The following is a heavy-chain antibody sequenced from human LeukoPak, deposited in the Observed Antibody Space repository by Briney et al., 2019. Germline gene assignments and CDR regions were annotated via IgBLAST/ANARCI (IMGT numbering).Heavy chain of an antibody. V-gene: IGHV3-23*01. J-gene: IGHJ4*02. D-gene: IGHD6-13*01. Sequence: GGSLRLSCAASGFTFSSYAMSWVRQAPGKGLEWVSAISGSGGSTYYADSVKGRFTISRDNSKNTLYLQMNSLRAEDTAVYYCARGSRVGIAAAGDYWGQGTLVTVSS. CDR2: ISGSGGST. CDR3: ARGSRVGIAAAGDY. CDR1: GFTFSSYA.